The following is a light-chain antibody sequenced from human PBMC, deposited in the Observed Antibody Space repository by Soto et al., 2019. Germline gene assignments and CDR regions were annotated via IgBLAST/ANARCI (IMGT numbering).Light chain of an antibody. CDR2: AAS. CDR1: QSISRW. V-gene: IGKV1-5*01. J-gene: IGKJ1*01. CDR3: QKDTSFLPWT. Sequence: DNKMNQSSATLSASVTDRVTITCRASQSISRWLTWYQQKPGKAPKLLIYAASTLQSGVPSRFSGSGSGTDFTLTISSLQPEDVATHYCQKDTSFLPWTFSQVSMVDI.